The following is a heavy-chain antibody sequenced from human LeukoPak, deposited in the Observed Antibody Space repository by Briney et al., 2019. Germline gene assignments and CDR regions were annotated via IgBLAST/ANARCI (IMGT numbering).Heavy chain of an antibody. CDR2: IIPIFGTA. J-gene: IGHJ5*02. CDR3: ARSWVYSSSWYRGFDP. V-gene: IGHV1-69*05. CDR1: GGTFSSYA. D-gene: IGHD6-13*01. Sequence: SVKVSCKASGGTFSSYAISWVRQAPGQGLEWMGGIIPIFGTANYAQKFQGRVTITTDESTSTAYTELSSLRSEDTAVYYCARSWVYSSSWYRGFDPWGQGTLVTVSS.